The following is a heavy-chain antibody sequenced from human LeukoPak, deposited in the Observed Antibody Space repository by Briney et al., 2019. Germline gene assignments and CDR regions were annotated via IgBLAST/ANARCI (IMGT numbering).Heavy chain of an antibody. CDR3: ARDKVYSSSPLWYYYYYYMDV. V-gene: IGHV3-48*04. D-gene: IGHD6-13*01. CDR2: ISSSSSTI. CDR1: GFTFSSYS. J-gene: IGHJ6*03. Sequence: GGSLRLSCAASGFTFSSYSMNWVRQAPGKGLEWVSYISSSSSTIYYADSVKGRFTISRDNAKNTLYLQMNSLRADDTAVYYCARDKVYSSSPLWYYYYYYMDVWGKGTTVTVSS.